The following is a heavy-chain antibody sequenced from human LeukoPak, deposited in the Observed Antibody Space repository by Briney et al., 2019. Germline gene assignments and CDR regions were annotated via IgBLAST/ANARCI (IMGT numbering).Heavy chain of an antibody. D-gene: IGHD5-24*01. V-gene: IGHV3-64D*06. J-gene: IGHJ1*01. Sequence: GGSLRLSCSGSGFSFSSYAMHWVRQAPGKGLQYVSVISDKGVSTSYADSVKGRFTITRDNSKNTVYLQMSSLRAEDTAVYYCVGDGRDGYNKYFHHWGQGTLVTVSS. CDR2: ISDKGVST. CDR3: VGDGRDGYNKYFHH. CDR1: GFSFSSYA.